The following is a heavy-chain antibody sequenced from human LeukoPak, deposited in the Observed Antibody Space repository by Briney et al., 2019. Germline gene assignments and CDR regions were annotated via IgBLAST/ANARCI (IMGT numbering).Heavy chain of an antibody. CDR3: AKDLGRYGNIYFDY. V-gene: IGHV3-23*01. CDR1: GFTFSSYA. CDR2: MSGSGGGT. Sequence: GGSLRLSCAASGFTFSSYAMSWVRQAPEKGLEWVSTMSGSGGGTYYADSVKGRFTISRDDSKNTLYLQMNSLRAEDTAVYYCAKDLGRYGNIYFDYWGQGTLVTVSS. D-gene: IGHD1-26*01. J-gene: IGHJ4*02.